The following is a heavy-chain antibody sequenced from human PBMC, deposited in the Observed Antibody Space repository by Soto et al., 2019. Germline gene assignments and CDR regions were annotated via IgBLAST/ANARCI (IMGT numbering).Heavy chain of an antibody. CDR2: ISGSGGST. CDR3: ARIKNSGNSGYYMDV. Sequence: GGSLRLSCAASGFTFSSYAMSWVRQAPGKGLEWVSAISGSGGSTYYADSVKGRFTISRDNSKNTLYLQMNSLRAEDTAVYYCARIKNSGNSGYYMDVWGKGTTVTVSS. V-gene: IGHV3-23*01. J-gene: IGHJ6*03. D-gene: IGHD3-10*01. CDR1: GFTFSSYA.